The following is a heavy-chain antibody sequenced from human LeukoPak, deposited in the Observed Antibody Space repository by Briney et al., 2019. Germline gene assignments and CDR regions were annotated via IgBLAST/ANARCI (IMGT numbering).Heavy chain of an antibody. D-gene: IGHD3-22*01. Sequence: PGRSLRLSCAASGFTFSSYGMHWVRQAPGKGLEWVAVIWYDGSNKYYADSVKGRFTISRDNSKNTLYLQMNSLRAEDTAVYYCARDKKGPDSSHDYWGQGTLVTVSS. CDR2: IWYDGSNK. CDR1: GFTFSSYG. J-gene: IGHJ4*02. CDR3: ARDKKGPDSSHDY. V-gene: IGHV3-33*01.